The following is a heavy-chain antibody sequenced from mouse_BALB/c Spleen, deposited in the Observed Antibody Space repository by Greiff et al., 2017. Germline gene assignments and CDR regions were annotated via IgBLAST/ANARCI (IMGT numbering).Heavy chain of an antibody. CDR1: GYTFTSYW. Sequence: VQLQQPGAELVKPGASVKLSCKASGYTFTSYWMHWVKQRPGQGLEWIGEINPSNGRTNYNEKFKSKATLTVDKSSSTAYMQLSSLTSEDSAVYYCARGSDYGNYLFAYWGQGTLVTVSA. D-gene: IGHD2-1*01. CDR2: INPSNGRT. CDR3: ARGSDYGNYLFAY. J-gene: IGHJ3*01. V-gene: IGHV1S81*02.